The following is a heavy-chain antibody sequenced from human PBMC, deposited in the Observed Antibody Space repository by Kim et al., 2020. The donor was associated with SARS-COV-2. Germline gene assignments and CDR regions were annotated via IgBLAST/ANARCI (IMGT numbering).Heavy chain of an antibody. CDR2: INSASNAI. D-gene: IGHD6-13*01. Sequence: GGSLRLSCAASAFDFNSFAMNWVRQAPGKRLEWISYINSASNAIFFAGSLRGRFSISRDNAKKSIYLQMNSLTDEDTAVYYCARGSGSSWYSDAFDMWGQGTTVTVSS. CDR1: AFDFNSFA. V-gene: IGHV3-48*02. J-gene: IGHJ3*02. CDR3: ARGSGSSWYSDAFDM.